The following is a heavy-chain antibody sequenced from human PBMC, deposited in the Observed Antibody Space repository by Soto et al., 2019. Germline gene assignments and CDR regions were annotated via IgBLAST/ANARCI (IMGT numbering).Heavy chain of an antibody. D-gene: IGHD3-3*01. V-gene: IGHV4-61*01. Sequence: PXETLSLTCTVSGGSFSSGSYYWSWIRQPPGKGLEWIGYIYYSGSTNYNPSLKSRVTISVDTSKNQFSLKLSSVTAADTAVYYCARLETKQSYDYWGQGTLVTVSS. J-gene: IGHJ4*02. CDR2: IYYSGST. CDR1: GGSFSSGSYY. CDR3: ARLETKQSYDY.